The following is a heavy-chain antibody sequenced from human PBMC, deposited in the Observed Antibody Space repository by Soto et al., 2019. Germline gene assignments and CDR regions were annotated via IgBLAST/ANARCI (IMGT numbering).Heavy chain of an antibody. CDR3: ARLLSIAARPNWFDP. J-gene: IGHJ5*02. Sequence: SENLSLSCTVSGGSISTSSYYWGWIRQPPGKGLEWIGSIYYSGSTYYNPSLKSRVTISVDTSKNQFSLELSSVIAADTAVYYCARLLSIAARPNWFDPWGQGTLVTVSS. D-gene: IGHD6-6*01. V-gene: IGHV4-39*01. CDR2: IYYSGST. CDR1: GGSISTSSYY.